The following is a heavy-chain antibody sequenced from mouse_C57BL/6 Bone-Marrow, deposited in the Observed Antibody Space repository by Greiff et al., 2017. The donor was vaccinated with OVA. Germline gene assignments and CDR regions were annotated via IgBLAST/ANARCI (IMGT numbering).Heavy chain of an antibody. D-gene: IGHD2-1*01. V-gene: IGHV1-80*01. CDR3: ARFPYGNYPAY. J-gene: IGHJ3*01. CDR2: IYPGDGDT. Sequence: VQLKESGAELVKPGASVKISCKASGYAFSSYWMNWVKQRPGKGLEWIGQIYPGDGDTNYNGKFKGKATLTADKSSSTAYMQLSSLTSEDSAVYFCARFPYGNYPAYWGQGTLVTVSA. CDR1: GYAFSSYW.